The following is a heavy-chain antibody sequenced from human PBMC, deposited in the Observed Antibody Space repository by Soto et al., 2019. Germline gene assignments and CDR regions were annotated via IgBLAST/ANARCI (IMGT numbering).Heavy chain of an antibody. Sequence: ASVKVYCKSSGLTFTNSAVQWVRQARGQRLEWIGWIIVASGRTNYAREVQERVTISRDTSTSTAYMELSGLRSEDTAVYYCVAELYSGGGCCSFDFWGQGTMVTVSS. CDR2: IIVASGRT. V-gene: IGHV1-58*01. J-gene: IGHJ3*01. CDR1: GLTFTNSA. CDR3: VAELYSGGGCCSFDF. D-gene: IGHD2-21*02.